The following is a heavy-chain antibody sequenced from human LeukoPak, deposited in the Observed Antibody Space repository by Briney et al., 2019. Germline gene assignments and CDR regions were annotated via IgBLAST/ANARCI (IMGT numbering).Heavy chain of an antibody. Sequence: SETLSLTCTVSGGSISSYYWSWIRQPPGKGLEWIGYIYYSGSTNYNPSLKSRVTISVDTSKNQFSLKLSSVTAADTAVYYCARGVTKFSWFDPWGQGTLVTVSS. D-gene: IGHD3-10*02. J-gene: IGHJ5*02. CDR2: IYYSGST. CDR3: ARGVTKFSWFDP. V-gene: IGHV4-59*12. CDR1: GGSISSYY.